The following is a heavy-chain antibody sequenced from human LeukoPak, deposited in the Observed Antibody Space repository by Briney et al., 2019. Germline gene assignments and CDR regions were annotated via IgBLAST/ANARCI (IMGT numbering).Heavy chain of an antibody. CDR3: VRGGAVAGRFEA. J-gene: IGHJ5*02. V-gene: IGHV3-7*01. CDR1: GFPFNSQT. D-gene: IGHD6-19*01. Sequence: PGGSLRLSCAASGFPFNSQTMSWVRQAPGKGLELVAKMKEDGSDVKYVDSVRGRFTISRDNAKDSLFLEMNSLRDDDTAVYYCVRGGAVAGRFEAWGQGTQVTASS. CDR2: MKEDGSDV.